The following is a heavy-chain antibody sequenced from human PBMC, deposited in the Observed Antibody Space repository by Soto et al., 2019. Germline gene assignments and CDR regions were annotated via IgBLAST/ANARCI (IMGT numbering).Heavy chain of an antibody. D-gene: IGHD2-2*02. CDR2: IYPGDSDT. V-gene: IGHV5-51*01. CDR1: GYSFTSYW. Sequence: LKISCKGSGYSFTSYWIGWVRQMPGKGLEWMGIIYPGDSDTRYSPSFQGQVTISVDKSISTAYLQWSSLKASDTAMYYCARLSGCSSTSCYTHMDVWGQGTTVTVSS. J-gene: IGHJ6*02. CDR3: ARLSGCSSTSCYTHMDV.